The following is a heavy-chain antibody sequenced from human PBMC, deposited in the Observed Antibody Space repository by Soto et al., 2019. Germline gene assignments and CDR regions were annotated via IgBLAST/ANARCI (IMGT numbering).Heavy chain of an antibody. CDR1: GFTFSSYG. CDR3: AKDGYYYDSSGYYFPAD. V-gene: IGHV3-30*18. D-gene: IGHD3-22*01. Sequence: SGGSLRLSCAASGFTFSSYGMHWVRQAPGKGLEWVAVISYDGNKKYYADSVRGRFTISRDKSKNTLFLQMNSLRVEDTAVYHCAKDGYYYDSSGYYFPADWGQGTLVTVSS. CDR2: ISYDGNKK. J-gene: IGHJ4*02.